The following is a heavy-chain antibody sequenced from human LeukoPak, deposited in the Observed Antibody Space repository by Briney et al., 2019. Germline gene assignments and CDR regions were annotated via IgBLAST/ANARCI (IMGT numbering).Heavy chain of an antibody. J-gene: IGHJ5*02. CDR1: GGSISSYY. CDR3: ARGWFGELFWFDP. Sequence: PSETLSLTCTVSGGSISSYYWSWIRQPPGKGLEWIGYIYYSGSTNYNPSLKSRVTISVDKSKNQFSLKLSSVTAADTAVYYCARGWFGELFWFDPWGQGILVTVSS. CDR2: IYYSGST. V-gene: IGHV4-59*01. D-gene: IGHD3-10*01.